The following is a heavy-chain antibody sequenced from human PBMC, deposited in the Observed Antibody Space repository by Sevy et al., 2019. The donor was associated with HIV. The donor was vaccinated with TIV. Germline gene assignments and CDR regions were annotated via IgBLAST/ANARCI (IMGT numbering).Heavy chain of an antibody. V-gene: IGHV3-23*01. J-gene: IGHJ2*01. D-gene: IGHD3-3*01. CDR2: ISGSGGST. CDR1: GFTFSSYA. Sequence: GGSLRLSCAASGFTFSSYAMSWVRQAPGKGLEWVSAISGSGGSTYYADSVKGRFTISRVNSKNTLYLQMNSLRAEDTAVYYFAKGPEDYVFLSVECDWYFDLWGRGTLVTVSS. CDR3: AKGPEDYVFLSVECDWYFDL.